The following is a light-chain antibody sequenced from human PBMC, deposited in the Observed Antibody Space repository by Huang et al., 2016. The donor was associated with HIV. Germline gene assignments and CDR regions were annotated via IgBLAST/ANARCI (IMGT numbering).Light chain of an antibody. CDR2: AAS. J-gene: IGKJ1*01. CDR1: KGIGNS. V-gene: IGKV1-27*01. CDR3: QKYNSAPWT. Sequence: DIQMTQSPSSLSASVGDRVTITCRASKGIGNSLAWYQQKPGMVPKVLIYAASTLQSGVPSRFSGSGSGTDFTLTISSLQPGDVATYYCQKYNSAPWTFGQGTKVEIK.